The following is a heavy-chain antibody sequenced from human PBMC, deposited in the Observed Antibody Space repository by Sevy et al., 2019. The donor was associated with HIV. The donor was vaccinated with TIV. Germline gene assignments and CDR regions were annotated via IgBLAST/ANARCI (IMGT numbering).Heavy chain of an antibody. V-gene: IGHV3-30-3*01. D-gene: IGHD3-3*01. CDR1: GFSFSGYA. J-gene: IGHJ3*02. Sequence: GGSLRLSCTASGFSFSGYAMHWVRQAPGKGLEWVVGISDDGSRKYYVDSVKDRFTISRDNSENTLYLEMNSLRSEDTAIYYCARDRWRSLEWLRVAFDIWGQGTMVTVSS. CDR2: ISDDGSRK. CDR3: ARDRWRSLEWLRVAFDI.